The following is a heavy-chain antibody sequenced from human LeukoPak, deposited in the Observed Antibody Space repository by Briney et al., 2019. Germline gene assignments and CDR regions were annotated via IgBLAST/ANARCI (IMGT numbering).Heavy chain of an antibody. V-gene: IGHV1-24*01. CDR2: FDPEDGET. CDR1: GYTLTELS. D-gene: IGHD2-15*01. J-gene: IGHJ3*02. Sequence: ASVKVSCKVSGYTLTELSMHWVRQAPGKGLEWMGGFDPEDGETIYAQKFQGRVTMTEDTSTDTAYMELSSLRSEDMAVYYCATDIVVVVAAYAFDIWGQGTMVTVSS. CDR3: ATDIVVVVAAYAFDI.